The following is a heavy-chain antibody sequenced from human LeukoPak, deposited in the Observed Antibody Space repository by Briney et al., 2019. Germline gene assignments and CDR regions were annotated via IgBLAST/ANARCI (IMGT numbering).Heavy chain of an antibody. CDR1: GFTFTTYS. CDR2: ISSSSSYI. V-gene: IGHV3-21*01. D-gene: IGHD2-2*01. J-gene: IGHJ5*02. Sequence: GGSLRLSCAASGFTFTTYSMNWVRQAPGKGLEWVSSISSSSSYIYYADSVKGRFTISRDNAKNSLYLQMNSLRAEDTAVYYCARGVGGSTLSDWFDPWGQGTLVTVSS. CDR3: ARGVGGSTLSDWFDP.